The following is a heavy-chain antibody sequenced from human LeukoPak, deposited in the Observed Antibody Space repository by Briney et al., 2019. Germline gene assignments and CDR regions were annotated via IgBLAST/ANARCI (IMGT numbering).Heavy chain of an antibody. Sequence: PSQTLSLTCAVSGGSISSGGYSWSWIRQPPGKGLEWIGYIYHSGSTNYNPSLKSRVTISVDTSKNQFSLKLSSVTAADTAVYYCARSVYYDSSVNYWGQGTLVTVSS. D-gene: IGHD3-22*01. V-gene: IGHV4-30-2*01. CDR3: ARSVYYDSSVNY. CDR1: GGSISSGGYS. J-gene: IGHJ4*02. CDR2: IYHSGST.